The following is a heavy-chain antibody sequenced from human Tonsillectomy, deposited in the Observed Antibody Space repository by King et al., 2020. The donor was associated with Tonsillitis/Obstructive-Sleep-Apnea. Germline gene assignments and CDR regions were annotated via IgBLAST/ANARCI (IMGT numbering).Heavy chain of an antibody. V-gene: IGHV4-59*01. Sequence: QLQESGPGLVKPSETLSLTCTVSGGSISSYYWSWIRQPPGKGLEWIGYIYYSGSTNYNPALKSRVTISVDTSKNQFSLKLSSVTAADTAVYYCARGARGYSGHFDYWGQGTLVTVSS. J-gene: IGHJ4*02. CDR3: ARGARGYSGHFDY. CDR1: GGSISSYY. D-gene: IGHD5-12*01. CDR2: IYYSGST.